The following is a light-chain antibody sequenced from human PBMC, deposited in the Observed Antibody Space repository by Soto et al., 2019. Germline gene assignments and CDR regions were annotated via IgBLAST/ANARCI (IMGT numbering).Light chain of an antibody. V-gene: IGLV1-44*01. Sequence: QSVLTQPPSASGTPGQRVTFSCSGSSSNIGSGTVNWYQQLPGTAPKLLIYKDNQRPSGVPGRFSGSKSGTSASRAISGLQSEDEADYYCASWDVTLNGLYVFGTGTKLTVL. CDR2: KDN. CDR3: ASWDVTLNGLYV. J-gene: IGLJ1*01. CDR1: SSNIGSGT.